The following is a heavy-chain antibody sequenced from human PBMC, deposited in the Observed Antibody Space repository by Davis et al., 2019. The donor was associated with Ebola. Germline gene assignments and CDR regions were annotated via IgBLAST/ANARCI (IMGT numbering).Heavy chain of an antibody. V-gene: IGHV4-34*01. CDR2: INHSGST. Sequence: SETLSLTCAVYGGTFSGYYWTWIRQPPGKGLEWVGEINHSGSTNYNPSLKSRVTVSMDTSKNQFSLKVNSVTAADTAVYYCARDRMDVWGQGTTVTVSS. CDR1: GGTFSGYY. J-gene: IGHJ6*02. CDR3: ARDRMDV.